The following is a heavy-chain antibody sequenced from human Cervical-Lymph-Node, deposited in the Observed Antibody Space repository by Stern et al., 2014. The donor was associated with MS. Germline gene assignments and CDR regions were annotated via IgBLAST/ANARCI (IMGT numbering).Heavy chain of an antibody. CDR3: ARDRATPAPDWYFDL. V-gene: IGHV1-46*01. J-gene: IGHJ2*01. Sequence: QVQLVQSGAEVKKPGASVKVSCKASGYTFTSYYMHWVRQAPGQGLEWMGIINPSGGSTSYAQKFQGRVTMTRDTSTSTVYMELSSLRSEDTAVYYCARDRATPAPDWYFDLWGRGTLVTVSS. CDR2: INPSGGST. D-gene: IGHD5-12*01. CDR1: GYTFTSYY.